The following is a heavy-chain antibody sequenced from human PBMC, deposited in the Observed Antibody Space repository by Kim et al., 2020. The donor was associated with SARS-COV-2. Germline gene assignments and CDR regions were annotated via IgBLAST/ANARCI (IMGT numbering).Heavy chain of an antibody. CDR3: AKDFRTDYGGYYYGMDV. D-gene: IGHD4-17*01. CDR2: ISYDGSNK. V-gene: IGHV3-30*18. CDR1: GFTFSSYG. J-gene: IGHJ6*01. Sequence: GGSLRLSCVASGFTFSSYGMHWVRQAPGKGLEWVAVISYDGSNKYYADSVKGRFTISRDNSKNTLYLQMNSLRAEDTAVYYCAKDFRTDYGGYYYGMDV.